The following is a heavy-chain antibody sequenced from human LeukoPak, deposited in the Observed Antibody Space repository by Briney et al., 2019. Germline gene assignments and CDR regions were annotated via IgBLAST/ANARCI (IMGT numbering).Heavy chain of an antibody. CDR1: GGSINSYY. Sequence: SETLSLTCTVSGGSINSYYWSWIVQPAGKGLEWIGRIYSSGSANYNPSLKSRVTMSVDTSKNQFFLKLSSVAAADTAVYFCARGDAVATITDYWGQGTLVTVSS. CDR2: IYSSGSA. V-gene: IGHV4-4*07. CDR3: ARGDAVATITDY. J-gene: IGHJ4*02. D-gene: IGHD5-12*01.